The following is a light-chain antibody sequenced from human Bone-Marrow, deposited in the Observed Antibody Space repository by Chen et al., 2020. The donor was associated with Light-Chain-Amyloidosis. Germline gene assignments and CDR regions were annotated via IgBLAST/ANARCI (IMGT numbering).Light chain of an antibody. CDR2: DDS. J-gene: IGLJ3*02. V-gene: IGLV3-21*02. CDR3: QVWDRSSDRPV. Sequence: SYVLTPPSSVSVAPRQTATIACGGNNIGSTSVHWYQQTPGQAPLLVVYDDSDRPSGIPERLSGSNSGNTATLTISRVEVGDEADYYCQVWDRSSDRPVFGGGTKLTVL. CDR1: NIGSTS.